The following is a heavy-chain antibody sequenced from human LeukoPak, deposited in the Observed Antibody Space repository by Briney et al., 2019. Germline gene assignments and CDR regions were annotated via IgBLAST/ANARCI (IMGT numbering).Heavy chain of an antibody. CDR1: GFTFSSYA. CDR2: ITSNGGRT. V-gene: IGHV3-64D*09. CDR3: VKDKGYYDSSGFYSYGNYFDA. J-gene: IGHJ4*02. Sequence: GGSLRLSCSASGFTFSSYAMHWVRQAPGKGLEYISVITSNGGRTYYADSVKGRFTISRGNSKNTLYLQMSSLRAEDTAVYYCVKDKGYYDSSGFYSYGNYFDAWGQGSLVTVSS. D-gene: IGHD3-22*01.